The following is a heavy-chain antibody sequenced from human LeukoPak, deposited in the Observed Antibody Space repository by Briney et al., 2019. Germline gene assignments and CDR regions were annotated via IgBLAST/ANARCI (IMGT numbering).Heavy chain of an antibody. CDR1: GFTFSSYE. V-gene: IGHV3-48*03. J-gene: IGHJ6*03. Sequence: QPGGSLRLSCAASGFTFSSYEMNWVRQAPGKGLEWVSYISSSGSTIYYADSVKGRFTISRDNAKNSLYLQMNSLRAEDTALYHCAREAIMITFGGVIVSPPYMDVWGKGTTVTISS. CDR3: AREAIMITFGGVIVSPPYMDV. CDR2: ISSSGSTI. D-gene: IGHD3-16*02.